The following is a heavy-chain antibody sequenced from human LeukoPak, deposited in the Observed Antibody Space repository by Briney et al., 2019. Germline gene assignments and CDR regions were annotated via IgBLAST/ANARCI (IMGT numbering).Heavy chain of an antibody. CDR1: GFTFIDYD. J-gene: IGHJ4*02. CDR2: IGIRGDT. V-gene: IGHV3-13*01. D-gene: IGHD6-19*01. CDR3: ARGGIQVSGIDEFDY. Sequence: GGSLRLSCAASGFTFIDYDMHWVRQGIGKGLEWVSAIGIRGDTHYSGSVEGRFTISRENAESSLYLQMNSLRAEDTAVYYCARGGIQVSGIDEFDYWGQGTLVTVSS.